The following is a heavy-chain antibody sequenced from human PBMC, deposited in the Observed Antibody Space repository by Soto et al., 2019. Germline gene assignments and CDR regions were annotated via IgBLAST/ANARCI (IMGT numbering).Heavy chain of an antibody. D-gene: IGHD4-4*01. CDR1: GGSFSGYY. Sequence: SETLSLTCAVYGGSFSGYYWTWIRQPPGTGLEWIGEINHSGSTNYNPSLKSRVTISVDTSKNQFFLRLTSVTAADTGVYFCARTLGPQVTGYVDSDYRWTIDQWGQGTLVTVS. J-gene: IGHJ4*02. V-gene: IGHV4-34*01. CDR2: INHSGST. CDR3: ARTLGPQVTGYVDSDYRWTIDQ.